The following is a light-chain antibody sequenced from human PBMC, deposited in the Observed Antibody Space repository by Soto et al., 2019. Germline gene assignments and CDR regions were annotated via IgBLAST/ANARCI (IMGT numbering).Light chain of an antibody. CDR1: SSNIGAGYD. CDR2: DST. Sequence: QSVLTQPTSVSGAPGQRVTISCTGSSSNIGAGYDVHWYRQFPGTAPQLLIYDSTKRASGVSYRFSGSKSGTTASLAITGLQAEDEAHYHCQSYDRSLSAPGVFGGGTKLTVL. J-gene: IGLJ3*02. V-gene: IGLV1-40*01. CDR3: QSYDRSLSAPGV.